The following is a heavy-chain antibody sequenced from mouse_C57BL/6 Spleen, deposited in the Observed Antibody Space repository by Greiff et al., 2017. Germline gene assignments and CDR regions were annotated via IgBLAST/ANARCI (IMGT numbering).Heavy chain of an antibody. J-gene: IGHJ2*01. CDR3: TRRGGWAYYFDY. V-gene: IGHV1-15*01. D-gene: IGHD3-3*01. CDR1: GYTFTDYE. CDR2: IDPETGGT. Sequence: VHLVESGAELVRPGASVTLSCKASGYTFTDYEMHWVKQTPVHGLEWIGAIDPETGGTAYNQKFKGKAILTADKSSRTAYMGLRSLTSEDSAVYYCTRRGGWAYYFDYWGQGTTLTVSS.